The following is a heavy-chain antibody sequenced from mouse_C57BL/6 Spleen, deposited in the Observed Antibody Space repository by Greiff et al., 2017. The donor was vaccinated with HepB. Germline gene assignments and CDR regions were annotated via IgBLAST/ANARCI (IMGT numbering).Heavy chain of an antibody. D-gene: IGHD1-1*01. CDR3: ARNGGTTLVAFDY. CDR1: GFSLTSYG. J-gene: IGHJ2*01. V-gene: IGHV2-2*01. CDR2: IWSGGST. Sequence: QVQLKQSGPGLVQPSQSLSITCTVSGFSLTSYGVHWVRQSPGKGLEWMGVIWSGGSTDYNAAFISRLSISKDNSKSQVFIKMNSLQADDTAIYYCARNGGTTLVAFDYWGQGTTLTVSS.